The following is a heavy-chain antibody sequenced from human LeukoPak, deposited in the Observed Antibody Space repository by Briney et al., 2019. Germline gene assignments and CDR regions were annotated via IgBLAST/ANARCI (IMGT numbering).Heavy chain of an antibody. Sequence: PGGSLRLSCAASGFTFSNAWMSWVRQAPGKGLEWVSSISSSSSYIYYADSVKGRFTISRDNAKNSLYLQMNSLRAEDTAVYYCARWSMVRGVIIRDYYYYYGMDVWGQGTTVTVSS. CDR2: ISSSSSYI. J-gene: IGHJ6*02. V-gene: IGHV3-21*01. D-gene: IGHD3-10*01. CDR3: ARWSMVRGVIIRDYYYYYGMDV. CDR1: GFTFSNAW.